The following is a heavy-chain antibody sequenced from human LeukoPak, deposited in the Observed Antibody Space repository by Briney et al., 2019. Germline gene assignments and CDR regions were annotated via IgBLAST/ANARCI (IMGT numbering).Heavy chain of an antibody. Sequence: GASVKVSCKASGYTFTGYYMHWVRQAPGQGLEWMGWINPNSGGTNYAQKFQGRVTMTRDTSTSTVYMELSSLRSEDTAVYYCASGRHYGTGFDYWGQGTLVTVSS. CDR1: GYTFTGYY. CDR3: ASGRHYGTGFDY. CDR2: INPNSGGT. D-gene: IGHD4-17*01. J-gene: IGHJ4*02. V-gene: IGHV1-2*02.